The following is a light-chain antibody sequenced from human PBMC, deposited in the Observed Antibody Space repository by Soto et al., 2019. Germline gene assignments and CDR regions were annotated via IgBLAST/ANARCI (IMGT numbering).Light chain of an antibody. CDR3: QQSYTTPYT. J-gene: IGKJ2*01. V-gene: IGKV1-39*01. CDR2: GSF. Sequence: DLPMTQSPSSLSVSVGDRVTITCRASQSISSFLHWFQQKPGKAPNLLIYGSFNLQSGVPSRFSGSGSGTDFTLTITSLQTEDSATYYCQQSYTTPYTFGQGTKLEI. CDR1: QSISSF.